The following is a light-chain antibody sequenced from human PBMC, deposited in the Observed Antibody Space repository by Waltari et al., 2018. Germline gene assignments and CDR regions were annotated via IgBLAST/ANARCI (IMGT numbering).Light chain of an antibody. CDR1: KLGDKF. J-gene: IGLJ3*02. CDR2: QDT. CDR3: QTWDSGTAV. V-gene: IGLV3-1*01. Sequence: SYELAQPPSVTVSPGQTVVITCSGDKLGDKFASWYQQKPGQSPVVVIYQDTKRPSGIPERFSGSLSGNTATLTITGTQGVDEADYYCQTWDSGTAVFGGGTRLAVL.